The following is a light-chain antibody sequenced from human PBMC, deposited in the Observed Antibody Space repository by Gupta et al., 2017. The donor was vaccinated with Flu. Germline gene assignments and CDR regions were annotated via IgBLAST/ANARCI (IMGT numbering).Light chain of an antibody. V-gene: IGKV3-20*01. CDR2: CTA. J-gene: IGKJ2*01. Sequence: QQPRETATLLIYCTATRATGSPDRFISSGSGTDVTLTISRREPEDYAVYYCQQYGSTPAYTFGQGTKLEV. CDR3: QQYGSTPAYT.